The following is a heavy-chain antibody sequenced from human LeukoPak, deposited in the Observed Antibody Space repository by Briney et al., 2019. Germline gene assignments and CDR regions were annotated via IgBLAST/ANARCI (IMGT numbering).Heavy chain of an antibody. CDR1: GYTFTSYG. D-gene: IGHD3-3*01. V-gene: IGHV1-18*01. J-gene: IGHJ4*02. CDR2: ISAYNGNT. Sequence: GASVKVSCKASGYTFTSYGISWVRQAPGQGLEWMGWISAYNGNTNYAQKLQGRATMTTDTSTSTAYMELRSLRSDDTAVYYCARDRSYYVFWSGYLWAQIGGYFDYWGQGTLVTVSS. CDR3: ARDRSYYVFWSGYLWAQIGGYFDY.